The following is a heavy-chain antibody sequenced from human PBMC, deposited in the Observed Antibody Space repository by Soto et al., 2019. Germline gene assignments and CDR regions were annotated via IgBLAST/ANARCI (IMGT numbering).Heavy chain of an antibody. D-gene: IGHD6-19*01. CDR1: GYTYTSYG. Sequence: AAVKVSCKASGYTYTSYGISWLRQAPGQGLEWMGWINAGNGNTKYSQKFQGRVTITRDTSASTAYMELSSLRSEDTAVYYCARAVAVPADFDYWGQGTLVTVSS. CDR3: ARAVAVPADFDY. CDR2: INAGNGNT. J-gene: IGHJ4*02. V-gene: IGHV1-3*01.